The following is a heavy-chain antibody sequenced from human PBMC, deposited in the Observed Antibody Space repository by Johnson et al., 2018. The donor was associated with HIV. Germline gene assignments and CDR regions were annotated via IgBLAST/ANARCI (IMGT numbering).Heavy chain of an antibody. D-gene: IGHD3-16*01. V-gene: IGHV3-7*01. CDR3: AKDGGRWSYSFDV. CDR1: GFTFSSYW. J-gene: IGHJ3*01. Sequence: MLLVESGGGLVQPGGSLRLSCAASGFTFSSYWMSWVRQAPGKGLEWVANIKHDGSDKSYAASVKGRFTVSRDNSKNTLYLQMNSLRGEDTAMYYCAKDGGRWSYSFDVWGQGTMVSVSS. CDR2: IKHDGSDK.